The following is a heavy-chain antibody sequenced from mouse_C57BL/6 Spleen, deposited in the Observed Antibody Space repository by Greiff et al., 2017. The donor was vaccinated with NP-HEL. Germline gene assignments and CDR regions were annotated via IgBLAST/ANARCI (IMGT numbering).Heavy chain of an antibody. J-gene: IGHJ3*01. CDR2: ISSGGSYT. Sequence: EVQVVESGGDLVKPGGSLKLSCAASGFTFSSYGMSWVRQTPDKRLEWVATISSGGSYTYYPDSVKGRFTISRDNAKNTLYLQMSSLKSEDTAMYYCARLYYDYGFAYWGQGTLVTVSA. V-gene: IGHV5-6*01. D-gene: IGHD2-4*01. CDR1: GFTFSSYG. CDR3: ARLYYDYGFAY.